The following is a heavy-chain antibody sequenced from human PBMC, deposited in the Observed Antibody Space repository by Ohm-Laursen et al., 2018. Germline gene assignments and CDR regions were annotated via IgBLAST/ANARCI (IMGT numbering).Heavy chain of an antibody. D-gene: IGHD6-19*01. CDR3: ARDPYSSGWIFDY. V-gene: IGHV3-13*01. Sequence: GSLRLSCTASGFTFSTNDMQWVRQSIGKGLEWVSAIGTAGDTHYSDSVKGRFTISRDNAKNSLYLQMNSLRADDTAVYYCARDPYSSGWIFDYWGQGTLVTVSS. J-gene: IGHJ4*02. CDR2: IGTAGDT. CDR1: GFTFSTND.